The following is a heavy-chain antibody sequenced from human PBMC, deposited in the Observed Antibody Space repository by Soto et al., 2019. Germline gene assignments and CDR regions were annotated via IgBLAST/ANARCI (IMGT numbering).Heavy chain of an antibody. CDR3: AREGYDYSSDYYYYMDV. Sequence: PGWSLRLSCASSGFTFTNYWMHWARQAPGKGLVWVSRINSDGIRTSYADSVKGRFTISRDNAKNTLYLQMDSLRAEDTAVYYCAREGYDYSSDYYYYMDVWGKGTTVTVSS. CDR2: INSDGIRT. J-gene: IGHJ6*03. V-gene: IGHV3-74*01. D-gene: IGHD4-4*01. CDR1: GFTFTNYW.